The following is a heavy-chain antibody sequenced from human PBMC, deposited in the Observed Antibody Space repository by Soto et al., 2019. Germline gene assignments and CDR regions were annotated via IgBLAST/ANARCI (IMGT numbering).Heavy chain of an antibody. Sequence: ESGGGLIQPGGSLRLSCAASGFTVSSNYMSWVRQAPGKGLEWVSVIYSGGSTYYADSVKGRFTISRDNSKNTLYLQMNSLRAEDTAVYYCARVYGSGRWWFDPWGQGTLVTVSS. CDR2: IYSGGST. J-gene: IGHJ5*02. V-gene: IGHV3-53*01. D-gene: IGHD3-10*01. CDR3: ARVYGSGRWWFDP. CDR1: GFTVSSNY.